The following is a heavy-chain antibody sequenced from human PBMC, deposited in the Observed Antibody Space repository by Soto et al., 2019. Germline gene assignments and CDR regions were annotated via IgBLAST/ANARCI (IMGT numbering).Heavy chain of an antibody. CDR3: ARDKSELVTVEVYYHYMDV. CDR1: GWAFRGFF. D-gene: IGHD5-18*01. J-gene: IGHJ6*03. CDR2: INHSGST. V-gene: IGHV4-34*01. Sequence: SGTLFPPLAVYGWAFRGFFLGWVPPPPGEGGEWIGEINHSGSTNYNPSLRSRVTISVDTSKNQFSLKLTSVTAADTAVYYCARDKSELVTVEVYYHYMDVCGKGTTVTLSS.